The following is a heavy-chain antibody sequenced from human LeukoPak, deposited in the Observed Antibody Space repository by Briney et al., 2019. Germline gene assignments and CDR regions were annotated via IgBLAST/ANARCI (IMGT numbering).Heavy chain of an antibody. V-gene: IGHV3-23*01. CDR3: AKGRGYYDSSAYKYYFDY. CDR2: ISGSGGST. D-gene: IGHD3-22*01. Sequence: GGSLRLSCAASGFTFSSYAMSWVRQAPGKGLEWVSAISGSGGSTFYADSVKGRFTISRGNSKNTLYLQMNSLRAEDTAVYYCAKGRGYYDSSAYKYYFDYWGQGTLVTVSS. CDR1: GFTFSSYA. J-gene: IGHJ4*02.